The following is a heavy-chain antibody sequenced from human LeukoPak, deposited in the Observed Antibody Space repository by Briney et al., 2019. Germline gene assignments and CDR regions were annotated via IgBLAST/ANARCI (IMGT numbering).Heavy chain of an antibody. V-gene: IGHV4-59*01. CDR2: IHYTGST. CDR1: GGSISGSH. J-gene: IGHJ4*02. CDR3: ARGDDSSGYYGGPKIDY. D-gene: IGHD3-22*01. Sequence: KTSETLSLTCLVSGGSISGSHWSWIRQPPGKGLEWIGYIHYTGSTDYNPSLRSRVTLSIDRSKNQFSLRLSSVTAADTAVYYCARGDDSSGYYGGPKIDYWGQGTLVTVSS.